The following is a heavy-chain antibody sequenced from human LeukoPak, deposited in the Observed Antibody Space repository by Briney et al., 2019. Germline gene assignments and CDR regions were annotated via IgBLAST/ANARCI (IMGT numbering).Heavy chain of an antibody. V-gene: IGHV4-39*07. D-gene: IGHD5-18*01. CDR1: GGSISSSSYY. J-gene: IGHJ4*02. CDR3: ASNNHRDGYSYGDYYFDY. CDR2: IYYSGST. Sequence: SETLTLTCTVSGGSISSSSYYWGWIRQPPGKGLEWIGSIYYSGSTYYNPSLKSRVTISVDTSKNQFSLKLRSVTAADTAVYYCASNNHRDGYSYGDYYFDYWGQGTLVTVSS.